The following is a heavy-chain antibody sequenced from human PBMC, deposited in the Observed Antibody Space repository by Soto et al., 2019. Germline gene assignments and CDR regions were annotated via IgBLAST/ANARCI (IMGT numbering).Heavy chain of an antibody. Sequence: EVQLLESGGGLVQPGGSLRLSCAASGFTFSSYAMSWVRQAPGKGLEWVSAISGSGGSTYYADSVKGRFTISRDNSKNTLYLQMNSLRAEDTAVYYCAKDRGKYCTNGVCYFDYWGQGTLVTVSS. V-gene: IGHV3-23*01. CDR3: AKDRGKYCTNGVCYFDY. J-gene: IGHJ4*02. D-gene: IGHD2-8*01. CDR2: ISGSGGST. CDR1: GFTFSSYA.